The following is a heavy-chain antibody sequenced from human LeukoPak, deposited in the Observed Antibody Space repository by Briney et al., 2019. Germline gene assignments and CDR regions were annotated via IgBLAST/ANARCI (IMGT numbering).Heavy chain of an antibody. J-gene: IGHJ4*02. Sequence: KPSETLSLTCTVSGGSISSYYWSWIRQPPGKGLEWIGYIYYSGSTNYNPSLKSRVTISVDTSKNQFSLKLSPVTAADTAVYYCARLSRIYYFDYWGQGTLVTVSS. D-gene: IGHD1-14*01. CDR2: IYYSGST. CDR1: GGSISSYY. CDR3: ARLSRIYYFDY. V-gene: IGHV4-59*08.